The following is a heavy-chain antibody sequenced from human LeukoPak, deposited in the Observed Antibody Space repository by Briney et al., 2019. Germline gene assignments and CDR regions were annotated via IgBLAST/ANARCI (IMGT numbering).Heavy chain of an antibody. J-gene: IGHJ6*03. CDR3: ARQDSGYDQPWGYHYYYYMDV. Sequence: ASVKVSCKASGYTFTGYYMHWVRQAPGQGLEWMGWINPNSGGTNYAQKFQGRVTMTRDTSISTAYMELSRLRSDDTAVYYCARQDSGYDQPWGYHYYYYMDVWGKGTTVTISS. CDR1: GYTFTGYY. CDR2: INPNSGGT. V-gene: IGHV1-2*02. D-gene: IGHD5-12*01.